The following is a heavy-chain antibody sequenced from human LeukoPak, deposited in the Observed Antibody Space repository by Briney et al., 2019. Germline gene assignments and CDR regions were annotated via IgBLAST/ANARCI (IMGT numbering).Heavy chain of an antibody. V-gene: IGHV3-23*01. J-gene: IGHJ4*02. CDR2: ISGSGGST. CDR1: GFTFSNYA. D-gene: IGHD2-15*01. Sequence: PGGSLRLSCAASGFTFSNYAMTWVRQAPGKGLEWVSAISGSGGSTYYADSVKGRFTVSRDNSKNTLYLHMNSLRAEDTAVYYCARDRGGRTGLDDWGQGTLVTVSS. CDR3: ARDRGGRTGLDD.